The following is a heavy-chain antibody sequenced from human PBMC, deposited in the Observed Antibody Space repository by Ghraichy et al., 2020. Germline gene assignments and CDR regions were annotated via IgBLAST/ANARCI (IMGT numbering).Heavy chain of an antibody. CDR2: IYHSGST. Sequence: SETLSLTCAVSGGSISSGGYSWSWIRQPPGKGLEWIGYIYHSGSTYYNPSLKSRVTISVDRSKNQFSLKLSSVTAADTAVYYCARSTYCSSTSCPPEGYFYFDYWGQGTLVTVSS. V-gene: IGHV4-30-2*01. D-gene: IGHD2-2*01. CDR1: GGSISSGGYS. CDR3: ARSTYCSSTSCPPEGYFYFDY. J-gene: IGHJ4*02.